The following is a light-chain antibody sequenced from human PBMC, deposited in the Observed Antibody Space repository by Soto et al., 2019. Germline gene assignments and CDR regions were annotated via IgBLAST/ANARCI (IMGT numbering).Light chain of an antibody. CDR2: DVS. CDR1: SADVGAFNY. V-gene: IGLV2-14*03. Sequence: QSVPTQPASVSGSPGQSITISCAGTSADVGAFNYVSWYQHHPGKVPKLMIYDVSDRPSGVSTRFSGSKSANMAPLTISGLQPDDEADYYFAAYTTSSTLVFGGGTKLTVL. J-gene: IGLJ3*02. CDR3: AAYTTSSTLV.